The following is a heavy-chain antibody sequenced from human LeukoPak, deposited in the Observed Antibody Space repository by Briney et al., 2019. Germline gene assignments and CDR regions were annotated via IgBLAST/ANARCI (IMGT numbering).Heavy chain of an antibody. J-gene: IGHJ3*02. CDR1: GFTFSNYW. Sequence: GGSLRLSCEASGFTFSNYWMTWVRQAPGKGLEWVATIKQEASEKYYVDSVRGRFTISRDNAKNSLFLQMNSLRAEDTALYFCARGRYCSSSSCYAGAYDIWGQGTMVTVSS. CDR3: ARGRYCSSSSCYAGAYDI. D-gene: IGHD2-2*01. V-gene: IGHV3-7*04. CDR2: IKQEASEK.